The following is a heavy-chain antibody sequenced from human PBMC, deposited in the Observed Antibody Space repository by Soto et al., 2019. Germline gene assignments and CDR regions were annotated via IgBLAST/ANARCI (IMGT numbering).Heavy chain of an antibody. J-gene: IGHJ5*02. Sequence: GGSLRLSCAASGFTFSSYWMHWVRQAPGKGLVWVSRINSDGSSTSYADSVKGRFTISRDNAKNTLYLQMNSLRAEDTAVYYCAREVPGGWFDPWGQGTLVTVSS. CDR2: INSDGSST. V-gene: IGHV3-74*01. CDR3: AREVPGGWFDP. CDR1: GFTFSSYW. D-gene: IGHD3-10*01.